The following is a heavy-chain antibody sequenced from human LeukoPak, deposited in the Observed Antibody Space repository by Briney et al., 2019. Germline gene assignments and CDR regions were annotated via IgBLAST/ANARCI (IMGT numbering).Heavy chain of an antibody. D-gene: IGHD1-26*01. V-gene: IGHV3-33*06. CDR1: GFTFSSYG. CDR2: IWYDGSNK. J-gene: IGHJ4*02. CDR3: AKDVVGGSYYDYFDY. Sequence: GGSLRLSCAASGFTFSSYGMHWVRQAPGKGLEWVAVIWYDGSNKYYADSVEGRFTISRDNSKNTLYLQMNSLRAEDTAVYYCAKDVVGGSYYDYFDYWGQGTLVTVSS.